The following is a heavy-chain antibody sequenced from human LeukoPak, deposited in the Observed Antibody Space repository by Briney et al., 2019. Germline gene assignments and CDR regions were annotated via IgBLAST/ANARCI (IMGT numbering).Heavy chain of an antibody. CDR1: GFTFYDYA. D-gene: IGHD3-22*01. CDR2: ISWNSGSI. J-gene: IGHJ2*01. Sequence: PGGSLRLSCAASGFTFYDYAMHWVRQAPGKGLEWVSGISWNSGSIGYADSVKGRFTISRDNAKNSLYLQMNSLRAEDTALYYCAKDHYYDSSGPPGYWYFDLWGRGTLVTVSS. V-gene: IGHV3-9*01. CDR3: AKDHYYDSSGPPGYWYFDL.